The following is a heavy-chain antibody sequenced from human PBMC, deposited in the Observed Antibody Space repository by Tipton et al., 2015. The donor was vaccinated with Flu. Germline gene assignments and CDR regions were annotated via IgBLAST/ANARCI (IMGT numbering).Heavy chain of an antibody. CDR3: AIRVDGKVDY. J-gene: IGHJ4*02. CDR1: GGSISSNSYY. CDR2: IYYSGST. V-gene: IGHV4-39*01. D-gene: IGHD5-24*01. Sequence: TLSLTCTVSGGSISSNSYYWAWIRQPPGKGLEWVGTIYYSGSTYYNPSLKSRVTISVDTSKSQFSLRLSSVTAADTAVYYCAIRVDGKVDYWGQGTLVTVSS.